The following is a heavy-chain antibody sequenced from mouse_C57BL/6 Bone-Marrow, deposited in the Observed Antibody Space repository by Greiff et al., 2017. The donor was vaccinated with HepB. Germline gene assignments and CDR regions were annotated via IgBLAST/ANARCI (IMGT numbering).Heavy chain of an antibody. CDR3: ARGRNYYGSSFYFDY. Sequence: EVQRVESGGGLVKPGGSLKLSCAASGFTFSSYAMSWVRQTPEKRLEWVATISDGGSYTYYPDNVKGRFTISRDNAKNNLYLQMSHLKSEDTAMYYCARGRNYYGSSFYFDYWGQGTTLTVSS. CDR1: GFTFSSYA. J-gene: IGHJ2*01. CDR2: ISDGGSYT. D-gene: IGHD1-1*01. V-gene: IGHV5-4*01.